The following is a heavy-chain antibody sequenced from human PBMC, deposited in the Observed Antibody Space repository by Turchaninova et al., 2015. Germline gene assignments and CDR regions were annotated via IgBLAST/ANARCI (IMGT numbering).Heavy chain of an antibody. Sequence: QVQLQQSGPGPVKSFDTLSLSCLFMGTASSTCDWWSWIRQSPGKGLGWIREVAHSGHINYNLSLRGRVSMSVDRPKKQFSLTLTSVTAADSGIYYCARSPSGLLGGYFRSPFDVWGQGTMVTVSS. CDR2: VAHSGHI. J-gene: IGHJ3*01. V-gene: IGHV4/OR15-8*01. CDR1: GTASSTCDW. D-gene: IGHD2-2*03. CDR3: ARSPSGLLGGYFRSPFDV.